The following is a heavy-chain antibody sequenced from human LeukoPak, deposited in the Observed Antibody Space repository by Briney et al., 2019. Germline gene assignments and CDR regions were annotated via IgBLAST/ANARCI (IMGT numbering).Heavy chain of an antibody. CDR2: IIPIFGIA. D-gene: IGHD3-3*01. J-gene: IGHJ6*02. V-gene: IGHV1-69*04. CDR1: GGTFSSYA. CDR3: ARARVVLHYYYHGMDV. Sequence: GSSVKVSCKASGGTFSSYAISWVRQAPGQGLEWMGRIIPIFGIANYAQKFQGRVTITADKSTSTAYMELSSLRSEDTAVYYCARARVVLHYYYHGMDVWGQGTTVTVSS.